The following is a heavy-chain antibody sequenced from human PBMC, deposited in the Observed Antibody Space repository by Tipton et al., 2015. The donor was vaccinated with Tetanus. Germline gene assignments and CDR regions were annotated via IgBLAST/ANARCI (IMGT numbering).Heavy chain of an antibody. J-gene: IGHJ4*02. CDR2: ISGSGGST. V-gene: IGHV3-23*01. Sequence: SLRLSCAASRFTFSSYAMSWVRQAPGKGLEWVSAISGSGGSTYYADSVKGRFTISRDNSKNTLYLQMNSLRAEDTAVYYCAKETRGDYYDSSGYYYPFDYWGQGTLVTVSS. CDR3: AKETRGDYYDSSGYYYPFDY. D-gene: IGHD3-22*01. CDR1: RFTFSSYA.